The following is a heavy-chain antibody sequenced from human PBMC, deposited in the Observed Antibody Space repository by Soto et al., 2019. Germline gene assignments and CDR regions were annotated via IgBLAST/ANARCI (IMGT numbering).Heavy chain of an antibody. D-gene: IGHD3-9*01. J-gene: IGHJ3*01. CDR2: ISWKSGSM. CDR1: GFKFDDYA. CDR3: AKDLYDILTAYSRGDGLDL. V-gene: IGHV3-9*01. Sequence: EVQLVESGGDLVQPGRSLRLACTASGFKFDDYAMHWVRQAPGKGLEWVSGISWKSGSMNYADSVKGRFTISRDNAKNSLYLQMNSLRSEDTALYYCAKDLYDILTAYSRGDGLDLWGHGTMVTVSS.